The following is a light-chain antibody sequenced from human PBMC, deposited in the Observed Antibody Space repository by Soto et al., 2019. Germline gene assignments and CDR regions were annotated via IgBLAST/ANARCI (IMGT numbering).Light chain of an antibody. CDR3: QQCNNWPPLT. V-gene: IGKV3-15*01. Sequence: EVVMTQSPVTLSVSPGERATLSCRASQNIESNLAWYQQKPGQSPRLLIYGASTRASGIPARFSGSGYGTEFPLTISSLQSEDFAVYYCQQCNNWPPLTFGGGTKVEIK. CDR1: QNIESN. J-gene: IGKJ4*01. CDR2: GAS.